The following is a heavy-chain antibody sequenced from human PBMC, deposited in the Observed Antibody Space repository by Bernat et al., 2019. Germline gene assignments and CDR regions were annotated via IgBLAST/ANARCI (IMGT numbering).Heavy chain of an antibody. J-gene: IGHJ6*02. CDR1: GFTVSSNY. CDR2: IYSGGRT. V-gene: IGHV3-66*01. D-gene: IGHD6-13*01. Sequence: EVQLVESGGGLVQPGGSLRLSCAASGFTVSSNYMSWVRQAPGKGLEWVSVIYSGGRTYYADSVKGRFTISRDNSKNTLYLQMNSLRAEDTAVYYCARELAAAGAKPYGMDVWGQGTTVTVSS. CDR3: ARELAAAGAKPYGMDV.